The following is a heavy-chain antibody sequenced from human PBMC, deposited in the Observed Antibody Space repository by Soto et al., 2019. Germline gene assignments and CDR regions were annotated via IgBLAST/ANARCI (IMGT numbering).Heavy chain of an antibody. CDR2: ISYDGSNK. V-gene: IGHV3-30-3*01. J-gene: IGHJ6*02. Sequence: QVQLVESGGGVVQPGRSLRLSCAASGFTFSSYAMHWVRQAPGKGLEWVAVISYDGSNKYYADSVKGRFTISRDNSKNTLYLQMNSLRAEDTAVYYCARADGSGSHRVGMDVWGQGTTVTVSS. D-gene: IGHD3-10*01. CDR1: GFTFSSYA. CDR3: ARADGSGSHRVGMDV.